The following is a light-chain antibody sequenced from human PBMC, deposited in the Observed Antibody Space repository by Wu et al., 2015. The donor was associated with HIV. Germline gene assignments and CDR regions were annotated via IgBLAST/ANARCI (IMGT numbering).Light chain of an antibody. CDR2: TAS. CDR1: QNINGF. Sequence: DIQMTQSQSSLSASVGDRVTISCRASQNINGFLNWYQQEPGRAPRLLIYTASVLQRGVSSRFRGSESGTDFTLTINGLQPEDFATYYCQQTYDTPWTFGQGTKVDVK. V-gene: IGKV1-39*01. J-gene: IGKJ1*01. CDR3: QQTYDTPWT.